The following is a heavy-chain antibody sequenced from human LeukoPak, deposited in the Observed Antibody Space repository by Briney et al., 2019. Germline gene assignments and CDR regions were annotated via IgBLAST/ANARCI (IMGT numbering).Heavy chain of an antibody. J-gene: IGHJ6*02. V-gene: IGHV3-48*04. Sequence: GGSLRLSCAASGFTFSSYSMNWVRQAPGKGLEWVSYISSSSSTIYYADSVKGRFTISRDNAKNSLYLQMNSLRAEDTAVYYCARGSYHGDSPGPHYYYGMDVWGQGTTVTVSS. CDR3: ARGSYHGDSPGPHYYYGMDV. CDR2: ISSSSSTI. D-gene: IGHD2-21*01. CDR1: GFTFSSYS.